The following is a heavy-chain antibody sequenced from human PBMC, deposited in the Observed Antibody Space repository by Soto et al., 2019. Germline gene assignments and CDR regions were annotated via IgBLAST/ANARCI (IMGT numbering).Heavy chain of an antibody. CDR1: GGSISSSSYY. CDR2: IYYSGST. J-gene: IGHJ4*02. Sequence: QLQLQESGPGLVKPSETLSLTCTVSGGSISSSSYYWGWIRQPPGKGLEWIGSIYYSGSTYYNPSLKSRVTISVDTSKNQFSLKLSSVTAADTAVYYCARGPPPYDSSGYYAQSHYFDSWGQGTLVTVSS. CDR3: ARGPPPYDSSGYYAQSHYFDS. D-gene: IGHD3-22*01. V-gene: IGHV4-39*01.